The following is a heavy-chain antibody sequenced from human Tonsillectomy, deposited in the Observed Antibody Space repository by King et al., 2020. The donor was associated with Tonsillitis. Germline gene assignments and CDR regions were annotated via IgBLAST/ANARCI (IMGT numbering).Heavy chain of an antibody. J-gene: IGHJ4*02. D-gene: IGHD2/OR15-2a*01. CDR3: VRGTTIPGTEY. CDR2: IKEDGSET. V-gene: IGHV3-7*01. Sequence: VQLVESGGGLVQPGGSLRLSCAASGFTFNSYWMNWFRQAPGKGLEWVANIKEDGSETYYVGSVRGRFTISRDNANNSLSLQMNSLRAEDTAVYYCVRGTTIPGTEYWGQGTLVIVSS. CDR1: GFTFNSYW.